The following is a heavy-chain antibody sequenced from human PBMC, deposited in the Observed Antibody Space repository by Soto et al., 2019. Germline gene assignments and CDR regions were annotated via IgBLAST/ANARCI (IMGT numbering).Heavy chain of an antibody. Sequence: EVQLVESGGGLVQSGRSLRLSCAASGFTFSDYWMSWVRLTPGKGLEWVAHMNPDGSQESYVDSVKGRFTMSRDNAQNSLFLHMSSLRPEDTAIYYCARFYNWGPGTLVTVSS. CDR3: ARFYN. CDR1: GFTFSDYW. J-gene: IGHJ4*02. V-gene: IGHV3-7*01. CDR2: MNPDGSQE.